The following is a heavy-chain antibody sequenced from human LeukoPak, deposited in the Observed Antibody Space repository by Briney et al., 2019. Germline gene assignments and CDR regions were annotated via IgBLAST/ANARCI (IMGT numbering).Heavy chain of an antibody. J-gene: IGHJ6*04. CDR1: GFTLSSYA. Sequence: GGSLRLSCAASGFTLSSYAMNWVRQAPGKGLEWVSYISSSGSTIHYADSVKGRFTISRDNAKSSLYLQMNSLRAEDTAVYYCAELGITMIGGVWGKGTTVTISS. CDR2: ISSSGSTI. V-gene: IGHV3-48*03. D-gene: IGHD3-10*02. CDR3: AELGITMIGGV.